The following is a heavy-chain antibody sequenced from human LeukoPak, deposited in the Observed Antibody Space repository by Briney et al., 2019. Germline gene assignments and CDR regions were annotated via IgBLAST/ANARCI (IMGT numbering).Heavy chain of an antibody. CDR2: IYYSGST. Sequence: LRLSCAASGFTFSDHYMAWVRQPPGKGLEWIGYIYYSGSTYYNPSLKSRVTISVDTSKNQFSLKLSSVTAADTAVYYCARGPPARLDLYYYYGMDVWGQGTTVTVSS. V-gene: IGHV4-30-4*08. D-gene: IGHD6-6*01. CDR1: GFTFSDHY. J-gene: IGHJ6*02. CDR3: ARGPPARLDLYYYYGMDV.